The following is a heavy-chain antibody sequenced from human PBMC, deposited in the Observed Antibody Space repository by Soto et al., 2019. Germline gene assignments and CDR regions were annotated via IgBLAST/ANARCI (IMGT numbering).Heavy chain of an antibody. J-gene: IGHJ5*02. Sequence: GGSLRLSCAASGFRFSDYSMNWVRQAPGRGLEWVSYISSSSFPIHYADSVEGRFAISRDNAKNSLYLQMNSLRAEDTALYYCAKDILPYYYGSGSHIDPWGQGTLVTVSS. CDR3: AKDILPYYYGSGSHIDP. CDR1: GFRFSDYS. CDR2: ISSSSFPI. V-gene: IGHV3-48*01. D-gene: IGHD3-10*01.